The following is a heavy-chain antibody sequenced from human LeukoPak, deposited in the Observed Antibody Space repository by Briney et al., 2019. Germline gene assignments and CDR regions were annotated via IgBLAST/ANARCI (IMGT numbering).Heavy chain of an antibody. V-gene: IGHV4-30-4*01. Sequence: LQTLSLTCTVSGGSISSGDYYWSWIRQPPGKGLEWIGYIYYSGSTYYNPSLKSRVTISVDTSKNQFSLKLSSVTAADTAVYYCARGDRYVYGMDVWGKGTTVTVSS. CDR3: ARGDRYVYGMDV. CDR1: GGSISSGDYY. D-gene: IGHD3-16*01. J-gene: IGHJ6*04. CDR2: IYYSGST.